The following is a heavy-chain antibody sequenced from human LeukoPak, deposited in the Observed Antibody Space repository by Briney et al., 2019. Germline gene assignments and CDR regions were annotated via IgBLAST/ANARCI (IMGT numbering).Heavy chain of an antibody. V-gene: IGHV3-23*01. J-gene: IGHJ4*02. CDR2: ISGSGGGT. Sequence: GGSLRLSCAASGFTFSKYAMNWVRQAPGKGLEWVSGISGSGGGTSYADSVKGRFTISRDNSENTLYLQMNSLRAEDTAIFYCAKVSGSSSSTLDYWGQGTLVTVSS. CDR1: GFTFSKYA. CDR3: AKVSGSSSSTLDY. D-gene: IGHD2-2*01.